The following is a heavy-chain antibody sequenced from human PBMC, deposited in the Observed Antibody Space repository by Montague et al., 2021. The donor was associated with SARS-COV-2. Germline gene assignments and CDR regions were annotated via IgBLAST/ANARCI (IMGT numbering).Heavy chain of an antibody. J-gene: IGHJ4*02. Sequence: PALVKPTQTLTLTCSFSGFSLTTPGVSVGWIRQPPGRALEWLALFYWTHDQYYSRSLVTRLTISPVTSKSQVVLTLTNVDIVDTATYYCARKRLSVFDCWGQGTLVTISS. CDR1: GFSLTTPGVS. CDR2: FYWTHDQ. V-gene: IGHV2-70*01. D-gene: IGHD2/OR15-2a*01. CDR3: ARKRLSVFDC.